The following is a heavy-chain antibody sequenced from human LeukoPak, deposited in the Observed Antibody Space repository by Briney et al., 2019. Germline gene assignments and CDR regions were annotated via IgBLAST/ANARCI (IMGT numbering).Heavy chain of an antibody. CDR1: GFTFSSYG. CDR2: IWYDGSNK. CDR3: ARDRRGYSYGYTYYYYGMDV. V-gene: IGHV3-33*01. J-gene: IGHJ6*02. D-gene: IGHD5-18*01. Sequence: PGGSLRLSCAASGFTFSSYGMHWVRQAPGKGLEWVAVIWYDGSNKYYADSVKGRFTISRDNSKNTLYLQMNSLRAEDTAVYYCARDRRGYSYGYTYYYYGMDVWGQGTTVTVSS.